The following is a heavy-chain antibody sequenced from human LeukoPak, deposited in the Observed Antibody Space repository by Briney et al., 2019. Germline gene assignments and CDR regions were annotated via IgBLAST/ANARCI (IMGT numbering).Heavy chain of an antibody. D-gene: IGHD6-19*01. J-gene: IGHJ5*02. Sequence: ASVKVSCKASGYTFTSYDINWVRQATGQGLEWMGWMNPSSGNTGYAQKFQGRVTITRNTSISTAYMELSSLKSEDTAVYYCARDSSGWYHWFDPWGQGTLVTVSS. CDR3: ARDSSGWYHWFDP. CDR2: MNPSSGNT. V-gene: IGHV1-8*03. CDR1: GYTFTSYD.